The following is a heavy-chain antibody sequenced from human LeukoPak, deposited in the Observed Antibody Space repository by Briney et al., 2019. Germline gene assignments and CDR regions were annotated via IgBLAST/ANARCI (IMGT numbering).Heavy chain of an antibody. Sequence: GGSLRLSCAASGFTFSDYYVSWIRQAPGKGLEWVSYISSSGSTIYYADSVKGRSTISRDNAKNSLYLQMNSLRAEDTAVYYCAREGLSSGWHLHDAFDIWGQGTMVTVSS. J-gene: IGHJ3*02. CDR3: AREGLSSGWHLHDAFDI. D-gene: IGHD6-19*01. CDR2: ISSSGSTI. V-gene: IGHV3-11*01. CDR1: GFTFSDYY.